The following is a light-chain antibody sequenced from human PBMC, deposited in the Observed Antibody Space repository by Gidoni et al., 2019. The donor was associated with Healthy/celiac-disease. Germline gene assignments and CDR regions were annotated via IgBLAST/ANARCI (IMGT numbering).Light chain of an antibody. CDR3: QQYGSSPLT. CDR2: GAS. V-gene: IGKV3-20*01. J-gene: IGKJ4*01. CDR1: QSVSSSY. Sequence: EIVLTQSPGTLSLSPGKRATLSCRASQSVSSSYLAWYQQKPGQAPRLLIYGASSRATGIPDRFSGSGSGPDFTLTISRLEPEDFAVYYCQQYGSSPLTFGGGTKVEIK.